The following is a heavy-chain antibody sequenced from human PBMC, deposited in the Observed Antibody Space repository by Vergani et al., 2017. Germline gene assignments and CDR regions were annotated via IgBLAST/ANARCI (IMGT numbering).Heavy chain of an antibody. D-gene: IGHD4-23*01. CDR2: IIPIFGTA. CDR1: GGTFSSYA. Sequence: QVQLVQSGAEVKKPGSSVKVSCKASGGTFSSYAISWVRQAPGQGLEWMGGIIPIFGTANYAQKFQGRVTITADESTSTAYMELSSLRSEDTAVYYCARCSSPYGGNLLYAFDIWGQGTMVTVSS. V-gene: IGHV1-69*12. CDR3: ARCSSPYGGNLLYAFDI. J-gene: IGHJ3*02.